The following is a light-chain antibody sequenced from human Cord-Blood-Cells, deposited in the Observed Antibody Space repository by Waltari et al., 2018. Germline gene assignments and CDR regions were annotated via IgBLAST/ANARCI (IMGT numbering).Light chain of an antibody. CDR3: QQSYSTPWT. Sequence: IQITQSPSSLSASVGDRVTITCRASQRISSYLNWYQQKPGKAPKLLIYAASSLQSGIPSRFSGSGSGTDFTLTISSLQPEDFATYYCQQSYSTPWTFGQGTKVEIK. CDR1: QRISSY. J-gene: IGKJ1*01. CDR2: AAS. V-gene: IGKV1-39*01.